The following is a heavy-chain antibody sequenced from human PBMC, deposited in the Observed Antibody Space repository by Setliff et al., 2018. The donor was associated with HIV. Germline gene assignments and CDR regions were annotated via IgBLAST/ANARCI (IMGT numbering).Heavy chain of an antibody. J-gene: IGHJ4*02. Sequence: SETLSLTCAVYGWSFSGYFCSWIRQPPGKGLEWIGEINHSGSTNYNPSLKSRVTISVDTSKNQFSLKLSSVTAADTAVYYCARSEGSGSSPYYFDYWGQGTLVT. D-gene: IGHD3-10*01. V-gene: IGHV4-34*01. CDR3: ARSEGSGSSPYYFDY. CDR1: GWSFSGYF. CDR2: INHSGST.